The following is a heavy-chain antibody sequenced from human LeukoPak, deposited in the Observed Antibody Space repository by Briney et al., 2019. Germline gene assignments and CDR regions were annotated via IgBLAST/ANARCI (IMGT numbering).Heavy chain of an antibody. V-gene: IGHV1-69*04. CDR3: ARVDDIGYDSSGYYYFDY. CDR1: GGTFSSYA. J-gene: IGHJ4*02. CDR2: IIPILGIA. D-gene: IGHD3-22*01. Sequence: GASVKASCKASGGTFSSYAISWVRQAPGQGLEWMGRIIPILGIANYAQKFQGRVTITADKSTSTAYMELSSLRSEDTAVYYCARVDDIGYDSSGYYYFDYWGQGTLVTVSS.